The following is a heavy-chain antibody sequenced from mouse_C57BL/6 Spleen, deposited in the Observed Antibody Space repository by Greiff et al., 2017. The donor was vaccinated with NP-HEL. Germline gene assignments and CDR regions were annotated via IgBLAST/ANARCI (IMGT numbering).Heavy chain of an antibody. V-gene: IGHV3-6*01. Sequence: EVKLQESGPGLVKPSQSLSLTCSVTGYSITSGYYWNWIRQFPGNKLEWMGYISYDGSNNYNPSLKNRISITRDTSKNQFFLKLNSVTTEDTATYYCARDSYYYGSSSPFAYWGQGTLVTVSA. CDR3: ARDSYYYGSSSPFAY. D-gene: IGHD1-1*01. J-gene: IGHJ3*01. CDR1: GYSITSGYY. CDR2: ISYDGSN.